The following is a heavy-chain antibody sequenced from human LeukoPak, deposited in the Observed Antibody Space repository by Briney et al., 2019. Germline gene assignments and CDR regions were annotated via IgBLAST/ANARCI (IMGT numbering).Heavy chain of an antibody. J-gene: IGHJ4*02. V-gene: IGHV3-53*01. Sequence: GRSLRLSCAASGFTFSSNYLSWARQAPAPALEPLSVIYSGGSTYYADYVKGRFTISRDNSKNPLYLQMNSLKAEDTAVYYCARDLGSWNDGGRFDYWGQGTLVTVSS. CDR2: IYSGGST. D-gene: IGHD1-1*01. CDR1: GFTFSSNY. CDR3: ARDLGSWNDGGRFDY.